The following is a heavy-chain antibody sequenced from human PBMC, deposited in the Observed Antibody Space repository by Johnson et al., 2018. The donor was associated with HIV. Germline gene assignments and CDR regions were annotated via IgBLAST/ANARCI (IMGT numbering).Heavy chain of an antibody. V-gene: IGHV3-30*02. CDR3: AKVFSSWPPDSRDAFDI. CDR2: IRYDGSNK. Sequence: QVQLVESGGGVVRPGGSLRLSCAASGFTFSSYGMHWVRQAPGKGLEWVAFIRYDGSNKYYADSVKGRFTISRDNSKNTLYLQMNSLRAEETAVYYCAKVFSSWPPDSRDAFDIWGRDNGHCLF. CDR1: GFTFSSYG. J-gene: IGHJ3*02. D-gene: IGHD3-22*01.